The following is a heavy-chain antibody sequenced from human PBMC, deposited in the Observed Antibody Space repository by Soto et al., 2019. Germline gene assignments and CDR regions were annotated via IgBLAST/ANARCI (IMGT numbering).Heavy chain of an antibody. CDR1: GGSFSGYY. CDR3: ARGYSNYVVPDYYYYGMDV. J-gene: IGHJ6*02. V-gene: IGHV4-34*01. Sequence: SETLSLTCAVYGGSFSGYYWSWIRQPPGKGLEWIGEINHSGSTNYNPSLKSRVTISVDTSKNQFSLKLSSVTAADTAVYYCARGYSNYVVPDYYYYGMDVWGQGTKVP. CDR2: INHSGST. D-gene: IGHD4-4*01.